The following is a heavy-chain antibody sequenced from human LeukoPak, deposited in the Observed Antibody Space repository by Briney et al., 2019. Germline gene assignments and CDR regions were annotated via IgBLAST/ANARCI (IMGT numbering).Heavy chain of an antibody. CDR3: ARDSRGGWSGYLDY. D-gene: IGHD6-19*01. Sequence: GGSLRLSCAASGYTFSSYGMYWVRQAPGKGLEWVAVIWHDGGSEFYGDSVKGRFSISRDDSKNKVYLQMNSLRGEDTALYFCARDSRGGWSGYLDYWGQGTLVIVSS. CDR2: IWHDGGSE. J-gene: IGHJ4*02. V-gene: IGHV3-33*07. CDR1: GYTFSSYG.